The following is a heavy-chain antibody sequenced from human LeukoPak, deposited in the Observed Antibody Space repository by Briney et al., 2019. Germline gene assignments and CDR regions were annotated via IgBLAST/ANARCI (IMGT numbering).Heavy chain of an antibody. CDR3: ARGEGSSIDY. Sequence: GASVKVSCKASGYTFTSYYMHWVRQAPGQGLEWMGIINPSGGSTSYAQKFQGRVTMTIDTSISTAYLELTRLTSDDTAVYYCARGEGSSIDYWGQGTLVTVSS. D-gene: IGHD6-13*01. V-gene: IGHV1-46*01. J-gene: IGHJ4*02. CDR2: INPSGGST. CDR1: GYTFTSYY.